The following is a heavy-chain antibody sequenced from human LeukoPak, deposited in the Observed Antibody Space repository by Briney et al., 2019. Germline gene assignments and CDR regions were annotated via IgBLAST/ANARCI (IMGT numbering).Heavy chain of an antibody. J-gene: IGHJ4*02. V-gene: IGHV4-59*01. Sequence: SETLSLTCTVSGGSISSYYWSWIRQPPGKGLEWLGYIYYSGSTNYNPSLKSRVTISVDTSKNQFSLKLSSVTAADTAVYYCARTSITMVRGAYFDYWGQGTLVTVSS. D-gene: IGHD3-10*01. CDR1: GGSISSYY. CDR3: ARTSITMVRGAYFDY. CDR2: IYYSGST.